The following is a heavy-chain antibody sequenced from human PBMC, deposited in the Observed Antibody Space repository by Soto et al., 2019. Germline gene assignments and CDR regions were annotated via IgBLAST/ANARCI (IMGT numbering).Heavy chain of an antibody. J-gene: IGHJ4*02. CDR3: ARGSHSPGIAVAGYYY. CDR2: IIPIFGTA. V-gene: IGHV1-69*01. CDR1: GVPFSNYA. D-gene: IGHD6-19*01. Sequence: QVQLVQSGAEVKKPGSSVKVSCQASGVPFSNYAFTWVRQVPGQGLEWMGGIIPIFGTANYAQKFQGRVTITADESTSTAYMELSSLTSEDTAMYYGARGSHSPGIAVAGYYYWGQGTLVTVSS.